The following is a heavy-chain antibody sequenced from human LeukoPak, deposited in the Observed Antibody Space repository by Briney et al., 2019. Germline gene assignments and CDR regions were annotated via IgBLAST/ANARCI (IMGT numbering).Heavy chain of an antibody. V-gene: IGHV4-34*01. J-gene: IGHJ4*02. CDR1: GGSFSGYY. CDR2: IYYSGST. Sequence: PSETLSLTCAVYGGSFSGYYWSWIRQPPGKGLEWIGSIYYSGSTYYNPSLKSRVTISVDTSKNQFSLKLSSVTAADTAVYYCARGAMGATTPFDYWGQGTLVTVSS. D-gene: IGHD1-26*01. CDR3: ARGAMGATTPFDY.